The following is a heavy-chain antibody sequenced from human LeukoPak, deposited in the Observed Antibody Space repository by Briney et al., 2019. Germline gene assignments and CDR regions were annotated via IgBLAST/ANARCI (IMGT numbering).Heavy chain of an antibody. CDR2: INPNSGVT. V-gene: IGHV1-2*02. Sequence: GASVKVSCKASGYTLTGYYIHWVRQAPGQRLEWMGWINPNSGVTNYAHKFQGRVTLTRDTPISTPYMEMSRLRSDDPAVYYCARAHMTTVTLGDYWGQGTLVTVSS. J-gene: IGHJ4*02. D-gene: IGHD4-11*01. CDR1: GYTLTGYY. CDR3: ARAHMTTVTLGDY.